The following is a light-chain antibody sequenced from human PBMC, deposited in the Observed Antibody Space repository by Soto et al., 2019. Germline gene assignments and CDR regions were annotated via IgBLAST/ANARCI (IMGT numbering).Light chain of an antibody. CDR1: QSVAYN. CDR3: QQYNNWPPGWT. V-gene: IGKV3-15*01. Sequence: EIVMTQSPATLSVSPGERATLSCRASQSVAYNLAWYQQKPGQGPRLLVYRASTRATGIPARFSGSGSGTEFTLTISSLQSEDFALYYCQQYNNWPPGWTFGQGTKVEIK. J-gene: IGKJ1*01. CDR2: RAS.